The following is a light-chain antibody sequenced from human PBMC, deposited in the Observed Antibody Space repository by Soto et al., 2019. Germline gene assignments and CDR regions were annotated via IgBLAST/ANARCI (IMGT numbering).Light chain of an antibody. Sequence: TQSPATLSVSPSDRATLSCRASQSVSSSYLAWYQQKPGQAPRLLIYGAYSRDTGIPERFSGSGSGTDFTLTISRLEPEDFAVYYCQQYGSSPPTFGPGTKVDI. CDR3: QQYGSSPPT. CDR1: QSVSSSY. CDR2: GAY. V-gene: IGKV3-20*01. J-gene: IGKJ3*01.